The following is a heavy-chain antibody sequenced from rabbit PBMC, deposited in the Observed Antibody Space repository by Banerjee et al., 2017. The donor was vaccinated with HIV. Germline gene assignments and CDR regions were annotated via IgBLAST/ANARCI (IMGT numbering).Heavy chain of an antibody. V-gene: IGHV1S43*01. Sequence: QSLEESGGDLVKPEGSLTLTCTASGIDFSSYYYMCWVRQAPGKGLEWIGCIYTGSGSAWYATWVNGRFTISSHNAQNTLYLQLNSLTAADTATYFCVRDSRGYDDYGDYVPIFNLWGPGTLVT. CDR2: IYTGSGSA. J-gene: IGHJ4*01. D-gene: IGHD2-1*01. CDR3: VRDSRGYDDYGDYVPIFNL. CDR1: GIDFSSYYY.